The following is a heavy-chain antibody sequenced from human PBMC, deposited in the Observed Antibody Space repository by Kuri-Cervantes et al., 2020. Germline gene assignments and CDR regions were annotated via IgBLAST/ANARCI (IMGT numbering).Heavy chain of an antibody. J-gene: IGHJ4*02. CDR1: GFTFSSYE. CDR3: AREGIAVAGYYFDY. V-gene: IGHV3-48*03. D-gene: IGHD6-19*01. Sequence: GGSLRLSCAASGFTFSSYEMNWVRQAPGKGLEWVSYISSSGSTIYYADSVKGRFTISRDNAKNSLYLQMNSLRAEDTAVYYCAREGIAVAGYYFDYWGQGTLVTVSS. CDR2: ISSSGSTI.